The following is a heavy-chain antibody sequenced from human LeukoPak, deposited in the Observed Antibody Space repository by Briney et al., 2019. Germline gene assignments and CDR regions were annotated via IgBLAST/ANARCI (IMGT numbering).Heavy chain of an antibody. Sequence: SETLSLTCTVSGDSSISGTYYWSWIRQPAGKGLEWIGRIHPSGSTNYNPSLKSRVTISVDTSKNQFSLNLGSVTAADTAVYYCARAVVWLPFDYWGQGTLVTVSS. J-gene: IGHJ4*02. V-gene: IGHV4-61*02. CDR1: GDSSISGTYY. CDR2: IHPSGST. CDR3: ARAVVWLPFDY. D-gene: IGHD2-15*01.